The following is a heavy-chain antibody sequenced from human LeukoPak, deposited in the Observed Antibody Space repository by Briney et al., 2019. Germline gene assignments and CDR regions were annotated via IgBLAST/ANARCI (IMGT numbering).Heavy chain of an antibody. CDR1: GFTFSDYI. V-gene: IGHV3-21*01. Sequence: GVSLRLSCAASGFTFSDYIMTWVRQAPGKGLEWVSSINSTSRYINHADSVQGRVTISIDNPKNSLYLQMNSLRADDTAVYYCARDRYCSSSSCYLQDYWGQGTLVTASS. J-gene: IGHJ4*02. CDR2: INSTSRYI. CDR3: ARDRYCSSSSCYLQDY. D-gene: IGHD2-2*01.